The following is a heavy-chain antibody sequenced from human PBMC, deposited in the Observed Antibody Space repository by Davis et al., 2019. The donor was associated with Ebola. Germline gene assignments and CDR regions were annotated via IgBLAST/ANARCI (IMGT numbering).Heavy chain of an antibody. Sequence: GGSLRLSCKGSGYSFTSYWIGWVRQLPGKGLEWMGIIYPGDSDTRYSPSFQGQVTISADKSISTAYLQWSSLKASDTAMYYCARQRRAAPAWFDPWGQGTLVTVSS. CDR2: IYPGDSDT. CDR1: GYSFTSYW. J-gene: IGHJ5*02. CDR3: ARQRRAAPAWFDP. V-gene: IGHV5-51*01. D-gene: IGHD2-15*01.